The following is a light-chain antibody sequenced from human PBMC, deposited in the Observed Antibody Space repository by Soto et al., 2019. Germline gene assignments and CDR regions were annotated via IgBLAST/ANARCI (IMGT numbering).Light chain of an antibody. CDR2: AAS. V-gene: IGKV3-20*01. CDR3: QHYGSSSWT. J-gene: IGKJ1*01. Sequence: EIGLTQSPGTLSLSPGERATLSCRASQSVSSSHLSWYQHKPGQSPRLLIYAASSRATGSPDRFSGGGSGTDFTLTISRLEPEDVAVYYCQHYGSSSWTVGQGTEVDIK. CDR1: QSVSSSH.